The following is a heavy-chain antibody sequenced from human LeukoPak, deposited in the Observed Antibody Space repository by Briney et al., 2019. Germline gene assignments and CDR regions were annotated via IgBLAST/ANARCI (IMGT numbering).Heavy chain of an antibody. Sequence: PSQTLSLTCTVSGGSISSGSYYWRWIRQPAGKGLEWIGRIYTSGSTNCNPSLKSRVTISVDTSKNQFSLKLSSVTAADTALYFCARAEINDYSRYWGHGILVLVSS. CDR2: IYTSGST. J-gene: IGHJ4*01. D-gene: IGHD4-11*01. CDR3: ARAEINDYSRY. V-gene: IGHV4-61*02. CDR1: GGSISSGSYY.